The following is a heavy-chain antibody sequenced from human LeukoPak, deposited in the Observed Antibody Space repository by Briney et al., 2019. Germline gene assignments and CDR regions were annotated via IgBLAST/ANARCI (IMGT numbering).Heavy chain of an antibody. Sequence: SQTLSLTCAISGDSVSSNSAAWNWIRQSPSRGLEWLGRTYYRSKWYNDYAVSVKSRITINPDTSKNQFSLQLNSVTPEDTAVYYCAKEWGSGWYPYYYYYYGVDVWGQGTTVTVSS. CDR1: GDSVSSNSAA. V-gene: IGHV6-1*01. J-gene: IGHJ6*02. CDR2: TYYRSKWYN. CDR3: AKEWGSGWYPYYYYYYGVDV. D-gene: IGHD6-19*01.